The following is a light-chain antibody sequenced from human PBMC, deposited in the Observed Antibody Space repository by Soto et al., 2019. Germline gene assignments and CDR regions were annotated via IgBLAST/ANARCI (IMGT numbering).Light chain of an antibody. Sequence: EIVMTQSPATLSVSPGERATLSCRASQSVSNNLAWYQQKPGQAPRLLIYGASTRATGIPARFSGSGSGTEFTLTVSSLQSEDFPVYYCQQYNTWPRTFGQGTKVEIK. CDR1: QSVSNN. V-gene: IGKV3-15*01. J-gene: IGKJ1*01. CDR2: GAS. CDR3: QQYNTWPRT.